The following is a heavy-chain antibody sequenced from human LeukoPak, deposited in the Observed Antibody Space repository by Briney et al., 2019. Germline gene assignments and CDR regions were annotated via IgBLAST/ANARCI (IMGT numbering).Heavy chain of an antibody. CDR3: ARVAAGAAFDI. J-gene: IGHJ3*02. D-gene: IGHD6-13*01. CDR1: GFIVSHKY. CDR2: ISGSGGST. V-gene: IGHV3-11*04. Sequence: GGSLRLSCAASGFIVSHKYMAWVRQAPGKGLEWVSAISGSGGSTYYADSVKGRFTISRDNAKNSLYLQMNSLRAEDTAVYYCARVAAGAAFDIWGQGTMVTVSS.